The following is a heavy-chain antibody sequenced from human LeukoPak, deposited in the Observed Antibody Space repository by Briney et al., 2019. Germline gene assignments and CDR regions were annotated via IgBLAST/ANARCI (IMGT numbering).Heavy chain of an antibody. D-gene: IGHD6-13*01. CDR3: ARDTRIAAAGNDY. CDR1: GFTFSSYS. J-gene: IGHJ4*02. CDR2: ISSSSYI. V-gene: IGHV3-21*01. Sequence: PGGSLRLSCAASGFTFSSYSMNWVRQAPGKGLEWVSSISSSSYIYYADSVKGRFTISRDNAKNSLYLQMNSLRAEDTAVYYCARDTRIAAAGNDYWGQGTLVTVSS.